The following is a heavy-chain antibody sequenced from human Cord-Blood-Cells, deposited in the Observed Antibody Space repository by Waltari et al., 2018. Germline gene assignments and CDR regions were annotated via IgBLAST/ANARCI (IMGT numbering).Heavy chain of an antibody. CDR2: IYHSGST. D-gene: IGHD2-15*01. J-gene: IGHJ4*02. Sequence: QLQLQESGSGLVKPSQTLSLTCAVSGGSISSGGYPWTWIRQPPGKGLEWIGYIYHSGSTYYNPSLKSRVTISVDRSKNQFSLKLSSVTAADTAVYYCARVGFFGGYFDYWGQGTLVTVSS. CDR1: GGSISSGGYP. CDR3: ARVGFFGGYFDY. V-gene: IGHV4-30-2*01.